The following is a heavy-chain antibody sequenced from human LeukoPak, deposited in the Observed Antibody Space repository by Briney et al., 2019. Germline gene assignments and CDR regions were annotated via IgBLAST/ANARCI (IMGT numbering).Heavy chain of an antibody. D-gene: IGHD3-22*01. CDR1: GYRFTNSW. CDR3: ARFTFPPTMNYYDSSARTPFMDV. J-gene: IGHJ6*02. Sequence: GESLKISCKGSGYRFTNSWIGWVRQMPGKGLEWMGIIYPGDSDTRYSPSFQGQVTISADKSISTAYLQWSSLKASDTAMYYCARFTFPPTMNYYDSSARTPFMDVWGQGTTVTVSS. CDR2: IYPGDSDT. V-gene: IGHV5-51*01.